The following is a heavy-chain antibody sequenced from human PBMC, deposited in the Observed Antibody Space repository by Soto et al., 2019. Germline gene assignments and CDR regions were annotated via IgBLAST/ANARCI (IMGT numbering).Heavy chain of an antibody. CDR2: MWYDGHVE. D-gene: IGHD2-15*01. CDR1: GFSFRTSG. Sequence: QVHLVESGGGVVQPGRSLTLSCAASGFSFRTSGMHWVRQAPGKGLEWVTGMWYDGHVEGYLDSVKGRFTISRDNSNSLMSLQMSNLRVDDTDVYYCARGLPKVAGGAFDIWGHGTMVTVSS. J-gene: IGHJ3*02. V-gene: IGHV3-33*01. CDR3: ARGLPKVAGGAFDI.